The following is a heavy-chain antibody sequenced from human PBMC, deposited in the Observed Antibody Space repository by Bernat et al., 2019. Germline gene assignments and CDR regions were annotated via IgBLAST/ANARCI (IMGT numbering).Heavy chain of an antibody. CDR3: AHITATNWNDEEFDY. Sequence: QITLKESGPTLVKPTQTFTLTCTFSGFSLSTSGVGVGWIRQPPGKALEWLALIYWDDDRRYSPSLKSRLTITKDTSKNQVVLTMTNMDPVDTATYYCAHITATNWNDEEFDYWGQGTLVTVS. CDR1: GFSLSTSGVG. J-gene: IGHJ4*02. D-gene: IGHD1-20*01. V-gene: IGHV2-5*02. CDR2: IYWDDDR.